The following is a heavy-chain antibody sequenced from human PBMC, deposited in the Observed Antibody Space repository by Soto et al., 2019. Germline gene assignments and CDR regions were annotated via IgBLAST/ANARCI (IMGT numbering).Heavy chain of an antibody. CDR2: IRSKAYGGTT. J-gene: IGHJ6*02. CDR1: GFTFGDYA. D-gene: IGHD6-13*01. V-gene: IGHV3-49*03. CDR3: TRGVIAAAGHSLYGMDV. Sequence: GGSLRLSCTASGFTFGDYAMSWFRQAPGKGLEWVGFIRSKAYGGTTEYAASVKGRFTISRDDSKSIAYLQMNSLKTEDTAVYYCTRGVIAAAGHSLYGMDVWGQGTTVTVSS.